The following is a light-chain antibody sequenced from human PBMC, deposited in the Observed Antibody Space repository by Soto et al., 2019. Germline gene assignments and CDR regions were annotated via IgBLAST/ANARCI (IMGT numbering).Light chain of an antibody. V-gene: IGLV2-11*01. CDR1: SSDVGGYNY. CDR2: AVS. Sequence: QSALTQPRSVSGSPGQSVTISCTGTSSDVGGYNYVSWYQQHPGKAPKLMIYAVSKRPSGVPDRFSGSKSGNTASLTISGLQAEDEADYYCCSYAGSYTWVFGPGTKLTVL. CDR3: CSYAGSYTWV. J-gene: IGLJ1*01.